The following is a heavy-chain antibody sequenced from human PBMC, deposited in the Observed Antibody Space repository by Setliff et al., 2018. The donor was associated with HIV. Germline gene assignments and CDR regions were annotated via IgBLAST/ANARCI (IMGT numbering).Heavy chain of an antibody. Sequence: PSETLSLTCTVSGGSISGHFWSWIRQPAGKGLEWIGRISTSGSPNYNPSLKSRVTLSVDTSKHQFSLRLSSVTAADTAVYYCARVSITYWYSIPRDYYYYMDVWGEGTTVTVSS. CDR1: GGSISGHF. J-gene: IGHJ6*03. V-gene: IGHV4-4*07. CDR2: ISTSGSP. CDR3: ARVSITYWYSIPRDYYYYMDV. D-gene: IGHD2-8*02.